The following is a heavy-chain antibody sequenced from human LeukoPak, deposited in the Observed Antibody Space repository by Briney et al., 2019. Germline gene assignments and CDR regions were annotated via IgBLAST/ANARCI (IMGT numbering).Heavy chain of an antibody. V-gene: IGHV5-51*01. CDR3: ARRRYYGSGSQENWFDP. J-gene: IGHJ5*02. Sequence: GESLKISRKSSGYSFTSYWIGWVRQMPGKGLEWMGIIYPGDSDTRYSPSLQGQVTISADKSISTAYLQWSSLKASDTAMYYCARRRYYGSGSQENWFDPWGQGTLVTVSS. CDR2: IYPGDSDT. CDR1: GYSFTSYW. D-gene: IGHD3-10*01.